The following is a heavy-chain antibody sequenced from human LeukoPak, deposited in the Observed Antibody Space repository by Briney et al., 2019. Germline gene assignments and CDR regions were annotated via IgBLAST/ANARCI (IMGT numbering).Heavy chain of an antibody. V-gene: IGHV3-21*01. CDR3: ARYGSGSYLRDPFDY. CDR2: ISSSSSYI. J-gene: IGHJ4*02. CDR1: GFTFSSYS. D-gene: IGHD3-10*01. Sequence: PGGSLRLSCAASGFTFSSYSMNWVRQAPGKGLEWVSSISSSSSYIYYADSVKGRFTISRDNAKNSLYLQMNSLRAEDTAVYYCARYGSGSYLRDPFDYWGQGTLVTVSS.